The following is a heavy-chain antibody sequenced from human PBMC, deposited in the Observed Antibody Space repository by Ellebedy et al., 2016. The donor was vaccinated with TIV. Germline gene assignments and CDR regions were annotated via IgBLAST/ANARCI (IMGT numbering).Heavy chain of an antibody. D-gene: IGHD6-19*01. J-gene: IGHJ2*01. V-gene: IGHV3-23*01. Sequence: GGSLRLSCAASGFTFSSYAMSWVRQAPGKGLEWVSAISGSGGSTYYEDSGKGRFTISRDNSKNTLYLQMNSLRAEDTAVYYCAKGPGSSGWDRYPTNDWYFDLWGRGTLVTVSS. CDR1: GFTFSSYA. CDR3: AKGPGSSGWDRYPTNDWYFDL. CDR2: ISGSGGST.